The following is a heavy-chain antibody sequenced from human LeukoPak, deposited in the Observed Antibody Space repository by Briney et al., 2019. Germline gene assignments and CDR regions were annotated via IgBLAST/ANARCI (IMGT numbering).Heavy chain of an antibody. CDR2: IIPIFAPP. Sequence: SVKVSCKASGGTFSSYAIRWVRQAGGQGLEGRGGIIPIFAPPHYAQNFHGRLPITTDESTSTAYMELSSLRSEDTAVYYRARALTMVRGVITPSFHYWGQGTLVTVSS. V-gene: IGHV1-69*05. CDR1: GGTFSSYA. CDR3: ARALTMVRGVITPSFHY. J-gene: IGHJ4*02. D-gene: IGHD3-10*01.